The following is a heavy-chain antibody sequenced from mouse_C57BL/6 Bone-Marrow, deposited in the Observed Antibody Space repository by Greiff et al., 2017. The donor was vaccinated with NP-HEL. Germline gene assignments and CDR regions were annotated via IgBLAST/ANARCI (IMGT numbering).Heavy chain of an antibody. D-gene: IGHD1-1*01. CDR1: GYTFTSYG. Sequence: QVQLQQSGAELARPGASVKLSCKASGYTFTSYGISWVKQRTGQGLEWIGEIYPRSGNTYYNEKFKGKATLNADKSSSPAYMELRSLTSEDSAVYFCARPYGSSPFAYWGQGTLVTVSA. CDR2: IYPRSGNT. J-gene: IGHJ3*01. V-gene: IGHV1-81*01. CDR3: ARPYGSSPFAY.